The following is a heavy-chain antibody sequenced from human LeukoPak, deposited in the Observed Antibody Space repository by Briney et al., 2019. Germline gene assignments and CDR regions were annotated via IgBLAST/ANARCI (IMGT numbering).Heavy chain of an antibody. J-gene: IGHJ4*02. CDR1: GYTFTSYG. D-gene: IGHD5-12*01. V-gene: IGHV1-18*01. Sequence: ASVKVSCKASGYTFTSYGISWVRQAPGQGLEWMGWISAYNGNTNYAQRLQGRVTMTTDTSTSTAYMELSSLRSEDTAVYYCARERYSGYDSSSDYWGQGTLVTVSS. CDR2: ISAYNGNT. CDR3: ARERYSGYDSSSDY.